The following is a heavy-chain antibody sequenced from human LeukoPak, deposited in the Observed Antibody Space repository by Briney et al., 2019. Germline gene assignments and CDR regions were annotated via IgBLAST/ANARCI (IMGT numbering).Heavy chain of an antibody. CDR3: ASHYYYDSSGYYDX. CDR1: GGSISTYY. Sequence: PSETLSLTCTVSGGSISTYYWSWIRQPPGKGLEWIGYIYYSGSTNYNPSLKSRVTISVDTSKNQFSLKLSSVTAADTAVYYCASHYYYDSSGYYDXWGQGTLVTVSS. J-gene: IGHJ4*02. V-gene: IGHV4-59*12. D-gene: IGHD3-22*01. CDR2: IYYSGST.